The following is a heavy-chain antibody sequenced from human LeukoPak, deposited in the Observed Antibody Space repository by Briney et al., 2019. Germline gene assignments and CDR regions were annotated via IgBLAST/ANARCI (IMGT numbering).Heavy chain of an antibody. D-gene: IGHD2-15*01. CDR2: INPNSGGT. V-gene: IGHV1-2*02. CDR1: GYTFTGYY. J-gene: IGHJ3*02. CDR3: ARTAYCSGGSCPDAFDI. Sequence: ASVTVSCKASGYTFTGYYMHWVRQAPGQGLEWMGWINPNSGGTNYAQKFQGRVTMTRDTSISTAYMELSRLRSDDTAVYYCARTAYCSGGSCPDAFDIWGQGTMVIVSS.